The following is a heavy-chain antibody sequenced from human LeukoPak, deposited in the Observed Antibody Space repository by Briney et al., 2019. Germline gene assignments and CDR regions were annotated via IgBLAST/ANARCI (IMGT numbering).Heavy chain of an antibody. V-gene: IGHV4-59*01. CDR2: IYYSGST. CDR3: ARRGYSGSLDY. D-gene: IGHD5-12*01. Sequence: SETLSLTCTVSGGSISSYYWSWIRQPPGKGLEWIGYIYYSGSTNYNPSLKSRVTISVDTSKTQFSLKLSSVTAADTAVYYCARRGYSGSLDYWGQGTLVTVSS. J-gene: IGHJ4*02. CDR1: GGSISSYY.